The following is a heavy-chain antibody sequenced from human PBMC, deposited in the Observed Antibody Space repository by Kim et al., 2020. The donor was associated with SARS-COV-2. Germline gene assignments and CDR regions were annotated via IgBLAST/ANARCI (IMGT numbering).Heavy chain of an antibody. D-gene: IGHD6-6*01. Sequence: SETLSLSCTVSGGSISTTKNFWGWLRQAPGKGLEWIASILYSGTSFYNPSLKSRVTISVDTSKNQFSLMLSSVTATDTAVYYCGRASYSSSGRHWFDPWGQGTLVTVSS. V-gene: IGHV4-39*01. J-gene: IGHJ5*02. CDR1: GGSISTTKNF. CDR3: GRASYSSSGRHWFDP. CDR2: ILYSGTS.